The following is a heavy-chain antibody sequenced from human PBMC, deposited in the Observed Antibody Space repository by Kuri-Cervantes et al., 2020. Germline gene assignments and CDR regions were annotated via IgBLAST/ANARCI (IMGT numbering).Heavy chain of an antibody. CDR1: GFTFSSYS. CDR3: ARVSGEWFGPMDV. V-gene: IGHV3-48*02. Sequence: GESLKISCAASGFTFSSYSMNWVRQAPGRGLEWVSYISSSSSTIYYADSVEGRFTISRDNAKNSLYLQMNSLRDEDTAVYYCARVSGEWFGPMDVWGQGTTVTVSS. CDR2: ISSSSSTI. J-gene: IGHJ6*02. D-gene: IGHD3-3*01.